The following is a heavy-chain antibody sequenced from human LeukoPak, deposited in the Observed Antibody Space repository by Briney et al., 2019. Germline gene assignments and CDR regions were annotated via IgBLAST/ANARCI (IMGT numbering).Heavy chain of an antibody. Sequence: SETLSLTCTVSGGSVSSGSYYWSWIRQPPGKGLEWIGYIYYSGSTNYNPSLKSRVTISVDTSKNQFSLKLSSVTAADTAVYYCARDYYGSGSYYNYYYGMDVWGKGTTVTVSS. CDR3: ARDYYGSGSYYNYYYGMDV. CDR1: GGSVSSGSYY. CDR2: IYYSGST. J-gene: IGHJ6*04. V-gene: IGHV4-61*01. D-gene: IGHD3-10*01.